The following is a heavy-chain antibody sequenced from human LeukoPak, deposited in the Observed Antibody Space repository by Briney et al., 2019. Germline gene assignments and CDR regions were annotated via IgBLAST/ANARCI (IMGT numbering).Heavy chain of an antibody. Sequence: NPSETLSLTCAVSGGSISSSNWWSWVRQPPGKGLEWIGYIYYSGTTYYNPSLKSRVTISIDTSKNQFSLKLSSVTAADTAVYYCARRGFYGDYVDYWGQGTLVTVSS. D-gene: IGHD4-17*01. CDR3: ARRGFYGDYVDY. J-gene: IGHJ4*02. CDR1: GGSISSSNW. V-gene: IGHV4-4*02. CDR2: IYYSGTT.